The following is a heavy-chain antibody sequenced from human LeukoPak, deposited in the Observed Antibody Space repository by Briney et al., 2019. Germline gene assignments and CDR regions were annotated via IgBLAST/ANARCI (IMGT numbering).Heavy chain of an antibody. J-gene: IGHJ5*02. D-gene: IGHD3-3*01. V-gene: IGHV1-8*03. CDR2: MNPNSGNT. CDR1: GYTFTSYD. CDR3: ARGLLRGNWFDP. Sequence: ASVKVSCKASGYTFTSYDINWVRQATGQGLEWMGWMNPNSGNTGYAQKFQGRVTITRNTSISTAYMELSSLRSEDTAVYYCARGLLRGNWFDPWGRGTLVTVSS.